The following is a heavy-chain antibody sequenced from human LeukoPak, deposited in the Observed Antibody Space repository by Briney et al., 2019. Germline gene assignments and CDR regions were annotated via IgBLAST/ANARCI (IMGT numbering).Heavy chain of an antibody. D-gene: IGHD3-22*01. CDR3: ARYHYYDTKWFDP. CDR1: GGSISTSNYF. CDR2: LSYSGAT. V-gene: IGHV4-39*01. J-gene: IGHJ5*02. Sequence: PAETLSLTCTVSGGSISTSNYFWTWIRQPPGKGLEWIGTLSYSGATYYNPSLTSRVTISVDTSKNQFSLKLSSVTAADTAVYYCARYHYYDTKWFDPWGQGTLVTVSS.